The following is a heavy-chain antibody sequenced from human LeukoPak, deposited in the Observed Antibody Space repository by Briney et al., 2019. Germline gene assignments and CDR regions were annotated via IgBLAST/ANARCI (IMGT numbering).Heavy chain of an antibody. CDR3: ARDRRGSYLLHY. CDR1: GYTFTSYY. Sequence: ASVNVSYKASGYTFTSYYMHWVRQAPGQGLEWMGMINPSGGSTSYAQKFQGRVTMTRDTSTSTVYMELSSLRSEDTAVYYCARDRRGSYLLHYWPQGTLVTVSS. D-gene: IGHD1-26*01. J-gene: IGHJ4*02. V-gene: IGHV1-46*01. CDR2: INPSGGST.